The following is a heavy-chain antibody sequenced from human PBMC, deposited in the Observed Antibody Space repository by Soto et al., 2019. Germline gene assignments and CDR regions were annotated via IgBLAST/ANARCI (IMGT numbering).Heavy chain of an antibody. V-gene: IGHV3-30-3*01. D-gene: IGHD6-13*01. CDR3: ARXPYSSSWYRWYYYGMDV. CDR1: GFTFSSYA. Sequence: GGSLRLSCAASGFTFSSYAMHWVRQAPGKGLEWVAVISYDGSNKYYADSVKGRFTISRDNSKNTLYLQMNSLRAEDTAVYYCARXPYSSSWYRWYYYGMDVWGQGTTVTVSS. CDR2: ISYDGSNK. J-gene: IGHJ6*02.